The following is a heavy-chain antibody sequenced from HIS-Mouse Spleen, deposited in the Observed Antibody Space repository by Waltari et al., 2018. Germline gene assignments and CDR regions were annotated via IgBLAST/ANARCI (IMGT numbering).Heavy chain of an antibody. CDR1: GGSISSSSYY. CDR3: AREIPYSSSWYDWYFDL. CDR2: IYYSGST. Sequence: QLQLQESGPGLVKPSETLSLTCTVSGGSISSSSYYWGWIRQPPGKGLEWIGSIYYSGSTSYNPSLTRRVTISVDTSKNQFSLKLSSVTAADTAVYYCAREIPYSSSWYDWYFDLWGRGTLVTVSS. J-gene: IGHJ2*01. V-gene: IGHV4-39*07. D-gene: IGHD6-13*01.